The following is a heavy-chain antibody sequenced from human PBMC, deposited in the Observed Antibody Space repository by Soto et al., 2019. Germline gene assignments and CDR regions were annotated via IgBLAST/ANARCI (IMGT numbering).Heavy chain of an antibody. D-gene: IGHD3-22*01. J-gene: IGHJ4*02. CDR3: ARFWSTGYCHS. Sequence: QVQLVQSGAEVKKPGASVKVSCKASGYTFTGYYMHWVRQAPGQGLEWMGWINPYRGATNYAPKFQGRVTMTSDASVRTVYVDLTRLTSDDTAVYYCARFWSTGYCHSWGQGPLVTVSS. CDR1: GYTFTGYY. CDR2: INPYRGAT. V-gene: IGHV1-2*02.